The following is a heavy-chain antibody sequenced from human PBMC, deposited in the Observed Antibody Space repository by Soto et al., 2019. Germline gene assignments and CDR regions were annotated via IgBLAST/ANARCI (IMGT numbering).Heavy chain of an antibody. D-gene: IGHD1-20*01. Sequence: PSETLSLTCAVSGLSVSSTNWCSRVRQTTGKGLEWIGEIIHRGITKYNPSLKSRVTISVDTSKNQFSLKLSSVTAADTAVYYCARGVEYNWMDAGHFDYWGQGTLVTVSS. CDR2: IIHRGIT. V-gene: IGHV4-4*02. J-gene: IGHJ4*02. CDR1: GLSVSSTNW. CDR3: ARGVEYNWMDAGHFDY.